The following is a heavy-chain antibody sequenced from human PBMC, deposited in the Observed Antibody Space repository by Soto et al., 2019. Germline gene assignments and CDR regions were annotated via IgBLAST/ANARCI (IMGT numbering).Heavy chain of an antibody. D-gene: IGHD6-19*01. CDR1: GFSFSTYE. CDR2: ISSSGGTI. CDR3: ARDRAVAGHFGHYDS. J-gene: IGHJ4*02. V-gene: IGHV3-48*03. Sequence: PGGSLRLSCAASGFSFSTYEMNWVRQAPGKGLEWVSYISSSGGTIYYADSVKGRFTISRDNAKESLYLQMNSLRAEDTAVYFCARDRAVAGHFGHYDSWGQGTLVTVSS.